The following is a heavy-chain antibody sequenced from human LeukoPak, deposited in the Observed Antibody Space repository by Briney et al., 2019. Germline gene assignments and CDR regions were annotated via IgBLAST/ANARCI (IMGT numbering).Heavy chain of an antibody. CDR2: INSGGTT. V-gene: IGHV3-53*01. Sequence: PGGSLRLSCTASGLILSSTYMNWVRQATGKGVEWISVINSGGTTYYPDSVKGRVTISRDKSKNTLYLKMNSLRAEDTAVYYCAKDQYGEAFDIWGPGTMVTVSS. CDR1: GLILSSTY. D-gene: IGHD4-17*01. CDR3: AKDQYGEAFDI. J-gene: IGHJ3*02.